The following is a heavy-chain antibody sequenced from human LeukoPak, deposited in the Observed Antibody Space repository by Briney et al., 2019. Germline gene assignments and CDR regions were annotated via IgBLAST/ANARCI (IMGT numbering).Heavy chain of an antibody. V-gene: IGHV3-15*01. CDR2: IKTKGEGGTV. CDR3: MSDLDN. Sequence: GGSLRLSCATSGFTFSNAWMTWVRQAQGKGLEWVGRIKTKGEGGTVDYAAPVKGRFTISRDDSKNTLYLQMNSLKTEDTAIYYCMSDLDNWGQGTLVTVS. J-gene: IGHJ4*02. CDR1: GFTFSNAW.